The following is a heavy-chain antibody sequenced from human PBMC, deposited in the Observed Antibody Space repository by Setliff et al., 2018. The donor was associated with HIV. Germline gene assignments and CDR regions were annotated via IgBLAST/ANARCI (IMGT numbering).Heavy chain of an antibody. J-gene: IGHJ6*03. CDR3: ARSAGRSGYDKNYYYYYMDV. CDR2: INPNSGGT. V-gene: IGHV1-2*06. Sequence: ASVKVSCKASGYTFTGYYMHWVRQAPGQGLEWMGRINPNSGGTNYAQKFQGRVTMTRDTSISTAYMELSRLRSDDTAVYYCARSAGRSGYDKNYYYYYMDVWGKGTTVTVSS. CDR1: GYTFTGYY. D-gene: IGHD5-12*01.